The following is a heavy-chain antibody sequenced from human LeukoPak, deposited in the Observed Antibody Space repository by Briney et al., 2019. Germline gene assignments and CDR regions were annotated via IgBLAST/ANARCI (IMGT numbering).Heavy chain of an antibody. CDR3: ARVRWLVPEDY. V-gene: IGHV3-23*01. D-gene: IGHD6-19*01. CDR2: ISSGGGST. CDR1: GFTFNSYA. J-gene: IGHJ4*02. Sequence: GGSLRLSCAASGFTFNSYAMSWVRQAPGKGLEWVSSISSGGGSTYYADSVKGRFTISRDNAKNSLYLQMNSLRAEDTAVYYCARVRWLVPEDYWGQGTLVTVSS.